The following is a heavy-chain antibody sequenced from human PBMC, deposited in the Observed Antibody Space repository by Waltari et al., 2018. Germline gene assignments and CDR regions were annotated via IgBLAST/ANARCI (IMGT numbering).Heavy chain of an antibody. J-gene: IGHJ6*02. CDR1: GGTFSSYA. Sequence: QVQLVQSGAEVKKPGSSVKVSCKASGGTFSSYAISWVRQAPGQGLEWMGGIIPIFGTANYAQKFQGRVTITADESTSTAYMELSSLRSEDTAVYYCAAAPSEMVGATGYYYYYGMDVWGQGTTVTVSS. V-gene: IGHV1-69*12. CDR3: AAAPSEMVGATGYYYYYGMDV. CDR2: IIPIFGTA. D-gene: IGHD1-26*01.